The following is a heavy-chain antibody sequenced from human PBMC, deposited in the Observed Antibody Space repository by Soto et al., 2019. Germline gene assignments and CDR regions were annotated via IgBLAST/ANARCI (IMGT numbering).Heavy chain of an antibody. Sequence: ASVKVSCKASGYTFTSYGISWVRQAPGQGLEWMGWISAYNGNTNYAQKLQGRVTMTTDTSTSTAYMELRSLRSDDTAVYYCARDPGYCSSTSCQPSGWFDPWGQGTLVTVSS. CDR1: GYTFTSYG. D-gene: IGHD2-2*01. CDR2: ISAYNGNT. V-gene: IGHV1-18*01. J-gene: IGHJ5*02. CDR3: ARDPGYCSSTSCQPSGWFDP.